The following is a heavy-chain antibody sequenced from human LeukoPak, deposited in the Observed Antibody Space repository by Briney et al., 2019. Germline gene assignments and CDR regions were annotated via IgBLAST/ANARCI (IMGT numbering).Heavy chain of an antibody. CDR2: ISRSGNSI. J-gene: IGHJ4*02. CDR1: GSTFSSYE. V-gene: IGHV3-48*03. Sequence: GGSLRLSCAASGSTFSSYEMNWVRQAPGKGLEWLSYISRSGNSIFYADSVKGRFTIYRDNAKNSLYLQMNSLRAEDTAVYYCARPYSAYAFDYWGQGTLVTVSS. D-gene: IGHD5-12*01. CDR3: ARPYSAYAFDY.